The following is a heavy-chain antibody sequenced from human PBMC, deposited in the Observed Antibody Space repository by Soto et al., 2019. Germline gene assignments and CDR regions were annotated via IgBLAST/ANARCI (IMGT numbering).Heavy chain of an antibody. CDR1: GYTFTSYD. CDR3: ARGRGIAARRGYYYYGMDV. D-gene: IGHD6-6*01. V-gene: IGHV1-8*01. J-gene: IGHJ6*02. CDR2: MNPNSGNT. Sequence: QVQLAQSGAEVKKPGASVKVSCKASGYTFTSYDINWVRQATGQGLEWMGWMNPNSGNTGYAQKFQGRVTMTRNTSISTAYMELSSLRSEDTAVYYCARGRGIAARRGYYYYGMDVWGQGTTVTVSS.